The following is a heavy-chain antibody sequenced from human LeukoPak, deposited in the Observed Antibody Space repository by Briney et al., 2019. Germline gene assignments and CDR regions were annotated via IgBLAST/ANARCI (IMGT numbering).Heavy chain of an antibody. CDR3: SKLAVASADS. Sequence: GGSLRLSCAASGFIFSDYEMNWVRQSPAKGLEWVSNISPNGGTKYYAGSVKGRFTISRDNAKISLYLQMNSLRAEDTAVYFCSKLAVASADSWGQGTLVTVSS. CDR1: GFIFSDYE. D-gene: IGHD6-19*01. V-gene: IGHV3-48*03. J-gene: IGHJ4*02. CDR2: ISPNGGTK.